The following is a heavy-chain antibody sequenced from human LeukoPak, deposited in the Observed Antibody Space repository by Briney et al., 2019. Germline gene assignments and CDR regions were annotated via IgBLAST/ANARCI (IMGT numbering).Heavy chain of an antibody. D-gene: IGHD3-22*01. CDR3: ARVGRDYDSSGYCY. V-gene: IGHV3-30-3*01. Sequence: QCRGGLRPSCVAPGFPFSSYTMPWGRLAPGKGLGGVAVISYDGSNKYYADCVKGRFTISRDNSKNTLYLQMNSLRGEDTAVYYCARVGRDYDSSGYCYWGQGTLVTVSS. CDR1: GFPFSSYT. J-gene: IGHJ4*02. CDR2: ISYDGSNK.